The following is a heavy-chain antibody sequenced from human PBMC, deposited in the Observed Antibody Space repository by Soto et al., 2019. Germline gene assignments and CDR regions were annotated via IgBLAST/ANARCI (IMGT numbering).Heavy chain of an antibody. D-gene: IGHD3-10*01. CDR3: ARSHSGY. Sequence: SETLSLTCTVSGGSISSGDYYWSWIRQPPGKGLEWIGFIYYSGCTYYNPSLKSRVSISVDTSKNQFSLKLSSVTAADTAVYYCARSHSGYWGQGTLVTVSS. V-gene: IGHV4-30-4*01. CDR2: IYYSGCT. CDR1: GGSISSGDYY. J-gene: IGHJ4*02.